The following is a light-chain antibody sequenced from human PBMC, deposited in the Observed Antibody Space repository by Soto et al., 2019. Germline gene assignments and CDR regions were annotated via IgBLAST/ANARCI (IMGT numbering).Light chain of an antibody. Sequence: EIVMTQSPATLSVSPGERATLSCRASQSVNSNYLVWYQQKPGQAPRLLIYGASTRAAGITDRFNGSGSGTEFTLTISRLEPEDFAVYYWQHYDNSPLFGPGTKVDIK. V-gene: IGKV3-20*01. J-gene: IGKJ3*01. CDR3: QHYDNSPL. CDR1: QSVNSNY. CDR2: GAS.